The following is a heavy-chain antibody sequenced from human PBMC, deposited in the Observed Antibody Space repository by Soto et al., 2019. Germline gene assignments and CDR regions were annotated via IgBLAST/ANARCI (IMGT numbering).Heavy chain of an antibody. V-gene: IGHV4-59*02. CDR2: IYYSGST. Sequence: SETLSLTYTVYSSSDRSYYWSSIGRPPGKGLEWIGYIYYSGSTNYNPSLKSRVTISVDTSKNQFSLKLSSVTAADTAVYYCARVQRGDNEYRFDPWGQGTLVTVS. D-gene: IGHD3-10*01. J-gene: IGHJ5*02. CDR3: ARVQRGDNEYRFDP. CDR1: SSSDRSYY.